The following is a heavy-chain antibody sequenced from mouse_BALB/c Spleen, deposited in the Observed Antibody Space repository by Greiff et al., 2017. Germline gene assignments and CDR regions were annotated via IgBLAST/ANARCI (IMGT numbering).Heavy chain of an antibody. Sequence: VQLQQPGAELVRPGASVKLSCKASGYTFTSYWINWVKQRPGQGLEWIGNIYPSDSYTNYNQKFKDKATLTVDKSSSTAYMQLSSPTSEDSAVYYCTRDGNYDYYFDYWGQGTTLTVSS. V-gene: IGHV1-69*02. D-gene: IGHD2-1*01. CDR1: GYTFTSYW. CDR2: IYPSDSYT. J-gene: IGHJ2*01. CDR3: TRDGNYDYYFDY.